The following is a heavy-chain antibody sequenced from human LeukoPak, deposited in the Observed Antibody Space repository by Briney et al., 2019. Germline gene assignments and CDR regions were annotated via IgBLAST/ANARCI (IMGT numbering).Heavy chain of an antibody. CDR3: AKDRYGDYEAPFHYYMDA. D-gene: IGHD5-12*01. CDR1: GYTFIGYY. J-gene: IGHJ6*03. CDR2: INPNSGVT. V-gene: IGHV1-2*02. Sequence: ASVTVSCKASGYTFIGYYMHWVRQAPGQGLEWMGWINPNSGVTNYAQKFQGRVTMTRDTSISTAYMELSRLRSDDTAVYYCAKDRYGDYEAPFHYYMDAWGRGTTVTVSS.